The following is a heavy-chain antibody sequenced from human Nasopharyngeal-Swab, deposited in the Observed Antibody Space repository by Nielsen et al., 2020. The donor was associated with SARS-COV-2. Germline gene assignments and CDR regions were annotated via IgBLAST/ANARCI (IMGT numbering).Heavy chain of an antibody. D-gene: IGHD3-3*01. CDR2: ISSSSSTI. CDR1: GFTFSSYS. Sequence: GGSLRLSCAASGFTFSSYSLNWVRQAPGKGLEWVSFISSSSSTIKYADSVKGRFTISRDNAKKSLYLQMNSLRAEDTAVYYCARDARLTIFGVDPPGYYGMDVWGQGTTVTVSS. J-gene: IGHJ6*02. V-gene: IGHV3-48*04. CDR3: ARDARLTIFGVDPPGYYGMDV.